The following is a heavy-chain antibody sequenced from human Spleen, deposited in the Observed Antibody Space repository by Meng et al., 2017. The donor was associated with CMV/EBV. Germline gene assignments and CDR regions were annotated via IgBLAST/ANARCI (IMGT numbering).Heavy chain of an antibody. J-gene: IGHJ6*02. D-gene: IGHD5-12*01. V-gene: IGHV1-2*02. CDR3: ARQPISLDV. CDR2: INPNSGYT. Sequence: ASVKVSCKASGYTFTGYYMHWVRQAPGQGLEWMGWINPNSGYTIHAQCFQGRVTMTRDTSISTAYVELSSLRSDDTAVYYGARQPISLDVWGQGTTVTVSS. CDR1: GYTFTGYY.